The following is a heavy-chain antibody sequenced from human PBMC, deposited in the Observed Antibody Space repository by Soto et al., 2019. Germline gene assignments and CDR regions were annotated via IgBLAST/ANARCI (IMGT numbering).Heavy chain of an antibody. D-gene: IGHD2-15*01. J-gene: IGHJ5*02. CDR2: ISANNGNT. CDR3: GRECRTVLPTARALVTNWFDP. CDR1: GYKCTTDG. Sequence: QVKLVPSGAEVKKPGASVKVSCKASGYKCTTDGISWVLPAPRQGLEWIGCISANNGNTNDARKVQGRGTMTTDTSPSTDHMELMSLSSDDTAVDDCGRECRTVLPTARALVTNWFDPGGQGTLVTVSS. V-gene: IGHV1-18*01.